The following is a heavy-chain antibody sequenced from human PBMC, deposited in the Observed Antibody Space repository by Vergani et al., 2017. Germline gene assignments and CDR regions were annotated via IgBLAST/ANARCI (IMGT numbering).Heavy chain of an antibody. V-gene: IGHV3-23*01. CDR1: GFTFSSYA. D-gene: IGHD3-22*01. CDR2: ISGSGGST. J-gene: IGHJ4*02. Sequence: EVQLLESGGGLVQPGGSLRLSCAASGFTFSSYAMSWVRQAPGKGLEWVSAISGSGGSTYYADSVKGRFTISRDNSKNTLYLQMNSLRAEDTAVYYCTRHGSYYDSSGYYSADYWGQGTLVTVSS. CDR3: TRHGSYYDSSGYYSADY.